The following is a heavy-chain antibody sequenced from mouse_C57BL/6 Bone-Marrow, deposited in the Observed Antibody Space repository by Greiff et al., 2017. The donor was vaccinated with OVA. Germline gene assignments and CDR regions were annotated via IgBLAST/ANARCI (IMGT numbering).Heavy chain of an antibody. V-gene: IGHV1-81*01. D-gene: IGHD2-3*01. CDR2: IYPRSGNT. Sequence: QVQLKQSGAELARPGASVKLSCKASGYTFTSYGISWVKQRTGQGLEWIGEIYPRSGNTYYNEKFKGKATLTADKSSSTAYLELRSLTSEDSAVYFCARSGDGYYGGLAYWGQGTLVTVSA. J-gene: IGHJ3*01. CDR1: GYTFTSYG. CDR3: ARSGDGYYGGLAY.